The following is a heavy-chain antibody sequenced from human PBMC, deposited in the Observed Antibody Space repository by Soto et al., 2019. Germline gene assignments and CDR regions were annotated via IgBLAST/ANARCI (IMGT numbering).Heavy chain of an antibody. V-gene: IGHV4-59*01. CDR3: ARGQYYYDSTYDY. CDR1: GGSISSYF. CDR2: IYYSGST. J-gene: IGHJ4*02. Sequence: SETLSVTCTVSGGSISSYFWSWIRQPPGKGLEWIGYIYYSGSTNYNPSLKSRVTISVDTSKNQFSLKLSSVTAADTAVYYCARGQYYYDSTYDYWGQGTLVTVSS. D-gene: IGHD3-22*01.